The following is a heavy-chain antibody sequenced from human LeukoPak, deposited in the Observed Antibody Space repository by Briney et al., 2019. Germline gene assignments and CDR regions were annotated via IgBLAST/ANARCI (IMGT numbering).Heavy chain of an antibody. V-gene: IGHV3-53*01. J-gene: IGHJ4*02. CDR3: AREGATTAFDY. Sequence: GGSLRLSCAASGFTFSNAWMNWVRQAPGKGLEWVSIIYSGGRTYYADSAKGRFTISRDIFKNTVYLQMNSLRAEDTAVYYCAREGATTAFDYWGQGTLVTVSS. D-gene: IGHD1-26*01. CDR1: GFTFSNAW. CDR2: IYSGGRT.